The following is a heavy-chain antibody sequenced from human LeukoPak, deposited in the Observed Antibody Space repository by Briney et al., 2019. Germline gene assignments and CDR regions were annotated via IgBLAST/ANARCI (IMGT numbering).Heavy chain of an antibody. J-gene: IGHJ5*02. CDR2: MNPNSGNT. Sequence: ASVKVSCKASGYTFTSYDINWVRQATGQGLEWMGWMNPNSGNTGYAQKFQGRVTITRNTSISTAYMELSSLRSEDTAVYYCATGDYGGNSRFCWFDPWGQGTLVTVSS. V-gene: IGHV1-8*03. CDR1: GYTFTSYD. D-gene: IGHD4-23*01. CDR3: ATGDYGGNSRFCWFDP.